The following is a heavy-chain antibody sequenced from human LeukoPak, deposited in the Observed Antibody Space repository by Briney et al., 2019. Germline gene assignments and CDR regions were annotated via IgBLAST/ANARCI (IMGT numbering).Heavy chain of an antibody. Sequence: SETLSLTCTVSGGSISSYYWSWIRQPPGKGLEWIGYIYYSGSTNYNPSLKSRVTISVDTSKNQFSLKLSSVTAADTAVYYCARVRDDYGPHLFDPWGQGTLVTVSS. V-gene: IGHV4-59*01. CDR2: IYYSGST. D-gene: IGHD4-17*01. CDR1: GGSISSYY. J-gene: IGHJ5*02. CDR3: ARVRDDYGPHLFDP.